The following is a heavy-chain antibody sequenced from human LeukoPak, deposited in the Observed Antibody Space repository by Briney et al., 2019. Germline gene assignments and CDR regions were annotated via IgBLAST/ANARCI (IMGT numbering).Heavy chain of an antibody. CDR1: GFSFSNYW. CDR3: ARRNAMDV. Sequence: GGSLRLSCAASGFSFSNYWMTWVRQAPGKGLEWVANINRDGSERYYVDSVKGRFTISRDDAKSSLYLQMNSLRAEDTAVYYCARRNAMDVWGQGTTVIVFS. CDR2: INRDGSER. V-gene: IGHV3-7*03. J-gene: IGHJ6*02.